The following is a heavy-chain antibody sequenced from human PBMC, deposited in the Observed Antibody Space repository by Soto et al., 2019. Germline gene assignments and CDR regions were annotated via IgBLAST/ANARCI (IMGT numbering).Heavy chain of an antibody. J-gene: IGHJ4*02. D-gene: IGHD2-21*01. CDR3: ARGPASIVLDY. Sequence: GGSLRLSCAASGFTFSSYWMHWVRQAPGKGLVWVSRINSDGSSTSYADSVKGRFTISRDNAKNTLYLQMNSLRAEDTAVYYCARGPASIVLDYWGQGTLVTVSS. V-gene: IGHV3-74*01. CDR2: INSDGSST. CDR1: GFTFSSYW.